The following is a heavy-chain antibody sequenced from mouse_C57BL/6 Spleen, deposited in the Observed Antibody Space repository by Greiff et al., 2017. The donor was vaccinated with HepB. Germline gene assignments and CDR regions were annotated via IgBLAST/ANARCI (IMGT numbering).Heavy chain of an antibody. D-gene: IGHD3-3*01. CDR1: GYTFTSYW. Sequence: QVQLQQSGTELVKPGASVKLSCKASGYTFTSYWMHWVKQRPGQGLEWIGNINPSNGGTNYNEKFKSKATLTVDKSSSTAYMQLSSLTSEDSAVYYCARERLARGGFAYWGQGTLVTVSA. CDR3: ARERLARGGFAY. V-gene: IGHV1-53*01. J-gene: IGHJ3*01. CDR2: INPSNGGT.